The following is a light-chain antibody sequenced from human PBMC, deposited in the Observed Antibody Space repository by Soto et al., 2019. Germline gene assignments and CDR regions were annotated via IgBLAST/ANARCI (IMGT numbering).Light chain of an antibody. J-gene: IGKJ4*01. V-gene: IGKV1-8*01. Sequence: AIRMTQSPSSFSASTGDRVTITCRASQGISSHLAWYQVKPGKAPRLLIYTASYLEGGFPSRFSGIGSGTDFTLTIGSLPTEDLAVDYCLQYCSYPITFGGGNKVEIK. CDR3: LQYCSYPIT. CDR2: TAS. CDR1: QGISSH.